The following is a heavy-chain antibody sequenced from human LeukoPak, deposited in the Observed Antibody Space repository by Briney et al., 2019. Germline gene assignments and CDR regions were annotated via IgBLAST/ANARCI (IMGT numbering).Heavy chain of an antibody. V-gene: IGHV1-46*01. J-gene: IGHJ6*02. Sequence: ASVKVSCKASGYTFTGYYMHWVRQAPGQGLEWMGIINPSGGSTSYAQKFQGRVTMTRDTSTSTVYMELSSLRSGDTAVYYCAREEGDYYGMDVWGQGTTVTVSS. CDR1: GYTFTGYY. CDR2: INPSGGST. CDR3: AREEGDYYGMDV.